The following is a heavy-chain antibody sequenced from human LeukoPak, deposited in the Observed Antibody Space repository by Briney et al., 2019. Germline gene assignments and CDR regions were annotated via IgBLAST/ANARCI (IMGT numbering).Heavy chain of an antibody. CDR2: IIPIFGTA. J-gene: IGHJ4*02. Sequence: ASVKVSCKASGGTLSSYAISWVRQAPGQGREWMGGIIPIFGTANYAQKFQGRVTITADESTSTAYMELSSLRAEDTAVYYCARGTRDDQLSFFWGQGTLVTVSS. D-gene: IGHD2-2*01. CDR1: GGTLSSYA. V-gene: IGHV1-69*13. CDR3: ARGTRDDQLSFF.